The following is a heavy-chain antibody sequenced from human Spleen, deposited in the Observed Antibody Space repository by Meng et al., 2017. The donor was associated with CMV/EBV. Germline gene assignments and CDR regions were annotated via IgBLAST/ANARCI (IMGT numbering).Heavy chain of an antibody. V-gene: IGHV1-2*02. CDR2: INPNSGDS. CDR1: EYTFTGYY. J-gene: IGHJ3*02. D-gene: IGHD1-26*01. Sequence: ASVKVSCKASEYTFTGYYLHWVRQAPGQGLEWMGWINPNSGDSTHAQKFQGRVTMTRDTSISTVYMELTRLRSHDTAVYFCARDQTAGVGGFDIWGQGTMVTVSS. CDR3: ARDQTAGVGGFDI.